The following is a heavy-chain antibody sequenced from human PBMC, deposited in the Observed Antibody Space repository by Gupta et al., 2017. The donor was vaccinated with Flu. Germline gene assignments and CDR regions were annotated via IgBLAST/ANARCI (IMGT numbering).Heavy chain of an antibody. CDR3: ARASEPHYDTSGVDH. CDR2: ISGSGSNT. CDR1: GFTFSDYY. Sequence: QVHLVESGGALVKPGGSLRLSCAASGFTFSDYYMTWIRQPPGKGLEWVSYISGSGSNTHYADSMRGRFTISRDNAGNSLFLQLDSLRDEDTAVYYCARASEPHYDTSGVDHWGQGTLVTVSS. V-gene: IGHV3-11*01. D-gene: IGHD3-22*01. J-gene: IGHJ4*02.